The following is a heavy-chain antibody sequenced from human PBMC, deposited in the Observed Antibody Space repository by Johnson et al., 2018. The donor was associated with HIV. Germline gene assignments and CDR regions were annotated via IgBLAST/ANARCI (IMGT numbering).Heavy chain of an antibody. CDR2: ISYDGSNN. CDR1: GFTFSSYA. Sequence: VQLAESGGGVVQPGRSLRLSCAASGFTFSSYAMHWVRQAPGKGLEWVTIISYDGSNNYYADSVKGRFTISRDNSKNTLYLQMSSLRAEDTAVYYCATSGSHFAFDIWGQGTMVTVSS. J-gene: IGHJ3*02. CDR3: ATSGSHFAFDI. D-gene: IGHD1-26*01. V-gene: IGHV3-30*04.